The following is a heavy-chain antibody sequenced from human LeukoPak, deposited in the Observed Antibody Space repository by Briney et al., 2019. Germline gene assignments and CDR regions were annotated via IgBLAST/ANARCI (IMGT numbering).Heavy chain of an antibody. V-gene: IGHV3-7*01. CDR3: VRHYYDGSAYYFDC. D-gene: IGHD3-22*01. Sequence: GGYLRLSCAASGFTFSSYAMSWVRQAPGKGLEWVANIKQDGSAKTYVDSVKGRFTISRDNAKNSLYLQMNSLRAEDTAVYYCVRHYYDGSAYYFDCWGQGTLVTISS. J-gene: IGHJ4*02. CDR2: IKQDGSAK. CDR1: GFTFSSYA.